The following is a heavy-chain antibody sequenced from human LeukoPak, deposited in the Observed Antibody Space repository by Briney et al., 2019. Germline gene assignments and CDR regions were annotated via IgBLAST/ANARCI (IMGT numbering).Heavy chain of an antibody. Sequence: GGSLRLSCAASGFTFSDYNMRWIRQAPGKGLEWVSSISRSGSTKYYADSVKGRFTISRDNAKNSLFLQMNSLRAEDTAVYYCAGVLRYCSGGNCYSGGLGYMDVWGKGTTVTISS. J-gene: IGHJ6*03. CDR2: ISRSGSTK. D-gene: IGHD2-15*01. V-gene: IGHV3-11*01. CDR3: AGVLRYCSGGNCYSGGLGYMDV. CDR1: GFTFSDYN.